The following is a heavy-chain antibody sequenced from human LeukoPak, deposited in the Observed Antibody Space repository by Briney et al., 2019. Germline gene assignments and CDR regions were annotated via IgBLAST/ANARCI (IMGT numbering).Heavy chain of an antibody. Sequence: SVKVSCKASGYTFSSYAISWVRQAPGQGLEWMGGIIPIFGTANYAQKFQGRVTITADESTSTAYMELSSLRSEDTAVYYCAISHDYYDSSGYPFDYWGQGTLVTVSS. CDR2: IIPIFGTA. V-gene: IGHV1-69*13. J-gene: IGHJ4*02. D-gene: IGHD3-22*01. CDR1: GYTFSSYA. CDR3: AISHDYYDSSGYPFDY.